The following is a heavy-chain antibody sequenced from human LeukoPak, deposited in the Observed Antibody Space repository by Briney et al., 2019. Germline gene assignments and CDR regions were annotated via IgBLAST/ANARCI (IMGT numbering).Heavy chain of an antibody. D-gene: IGHD7-27*01. CDR1: GFTFSSYA. CDR2: ISYDGSNK. CDR3: ARVQLGMSWYFDY. Sequence: GGSLRLSCAASGFTFSSYAMHWVRQAPGKGLEWVAVISYDGSNKYYADSVKGRFTISRDNSKNTLYLQMNSLRAEDTAVYYCARVQLGMSWYFDYWGQGTLVTVSS. J-gene: IGHJ4*02. V-gene: IGHV3-30*14.